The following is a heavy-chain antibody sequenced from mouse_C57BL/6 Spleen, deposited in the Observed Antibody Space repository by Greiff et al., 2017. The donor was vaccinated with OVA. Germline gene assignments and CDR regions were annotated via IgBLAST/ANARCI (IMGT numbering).Heavy chain of an antibody. Sequence: ELQVVESGAGLVRPGASVKLSCPASGFTFKAAYLHWLKQRPEQGLEGIGWIDPENGDTEYASKFQGKATITADTSSNTAYLQLSSLTSEDTAVYYCTTPYGNFDYWGQGTTLTVSS. CDR3: TTPYGNFDY. J-gene: IGHJ2*01. V-gene: IGHV14-4*01. CDR1: GFTFKAAY. D-gene: IGHD2-1*01. CDR2: IDPENGDT.